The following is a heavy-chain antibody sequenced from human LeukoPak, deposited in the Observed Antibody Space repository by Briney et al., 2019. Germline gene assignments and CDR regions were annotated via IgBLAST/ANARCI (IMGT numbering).Heavy chain of an antibody. D-gene: IGHD2-15*01. CDR1: GYTFTNYD. Sequence: GASVKVSCKASGYTFTNYDINWVRQATGQGLKWMGWMNPNSGNTGYAQRFQGRVTMTRDTSTGTAYMDLSSLTSEDTAVYYCARGWWLGGIDYWGQGTLVTVSS. J-gene: IGHJ4*02. CDR3: ARGWWLGGIDY. CDR2: MNPNSGNT. V-gene: IGHV1-8*01.